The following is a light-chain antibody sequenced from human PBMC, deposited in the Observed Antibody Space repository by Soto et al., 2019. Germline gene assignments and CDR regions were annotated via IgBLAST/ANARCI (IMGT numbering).Light chain of an antibody. CDR3: QEYNCRSS. CDR2: RTS. V-gene: IGKV3-15*01. CDR1: QDVAGA. Sequence: RVRTQSPATLSVSPGERATVSCRASQDVAGALAWYQQQPGQAPRLLIYRTSTRATGIPARFSGSGSGTEFTLAISSLQSEEFAVYYCQEYNCRSSCGQGTNVEVK. J-gene: IGKJ1*01.